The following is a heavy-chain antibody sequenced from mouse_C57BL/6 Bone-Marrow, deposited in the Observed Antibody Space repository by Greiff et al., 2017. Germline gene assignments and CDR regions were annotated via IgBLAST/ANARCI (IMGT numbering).Heavy chain of an antibody. CDR3: TRSGPRRRYYCAMDY. D-gene: IGHD3-2*02. V-gene: IGHV5-9-1*02. Sequence: EVQVVESGEGLVKPGGSLKLSCAASGFTFSSYAMSWVRQTPEKRLEWVAYISSGGNCLYYADTVKGRFTISRDNARNTLYLQMSSLKSEDTAMYSCTRSGPRRRYYCAMDYWGQGTSVTVS. J-gene: IGHJ4*01. CDR1: GFTFSSYA. CDR2: ISSGGNCL.